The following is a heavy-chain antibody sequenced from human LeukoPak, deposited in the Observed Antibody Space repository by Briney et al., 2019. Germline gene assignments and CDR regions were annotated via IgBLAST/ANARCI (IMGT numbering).Heavy chain of an antibody. D-gene: IGHD3-22*01. CDR1: SGSISSYY. CDR3: ARDTLEYDSSGYYPKYQYFDY. CDR2: IYYSGST. Sequence: SETLSLTCTVSSGSISSYYWSWIRQPPGKGLEWIGYIYYSGSTNYNPSLKSRVTISVDTSKNQFSLKLSSVTAADTAVYYCARDTLEYDSSGYYPKYQYFDYWGQGTLVTVSS. J-gene: IGHJ4*02. V-gene: IGHV4-59*01.